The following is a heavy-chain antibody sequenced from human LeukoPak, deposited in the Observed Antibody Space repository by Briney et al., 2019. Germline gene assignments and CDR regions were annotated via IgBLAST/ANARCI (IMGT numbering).Heavy chain of an antibody. Sequence: GGSLRLSCAASGFTFSSYGMHWVRQAPGKGLEWVAVISYDGSNKYYADSVKGRFTISRDNSKNTLYLQMNSLRAEDTAVYYCAKGRPGYYYYMGVWGKGTTVTVSS. CDR1: GFTFSSYG. CDR3: AKGRPGYYYYMGV. CDR2: ISYDGSNK. V-gene: IGHV3-30*18. J-gene: IGHJ6*03.